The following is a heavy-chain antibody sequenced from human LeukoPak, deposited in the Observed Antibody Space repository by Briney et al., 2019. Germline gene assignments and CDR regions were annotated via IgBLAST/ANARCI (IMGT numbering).Heavy chain of an antibody. Sequence: SETLSLTCTVSGGSISSSSYYWGWIRQPPGKGLEWIGSIYYSGSTYYNPSLKSRVTISVDTSKNQFSLRLSSVTAADTAVYFCARASAYSSSSGVNYWGQGTLVTVSS. J-gene: IGHJ4*02. CDR2: IYYSGST. CDR3: ARASAYSSSSGVNY. D-gene: IGHD6-6*01. CDR1: GGSISSSSYY. V-gene: IGHV4-39*07.